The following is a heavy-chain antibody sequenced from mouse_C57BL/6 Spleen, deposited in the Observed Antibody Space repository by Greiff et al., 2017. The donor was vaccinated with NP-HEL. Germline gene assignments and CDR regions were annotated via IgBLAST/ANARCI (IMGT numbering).Heavy chain of an antibody. CDR2: INPNNGGT. J-gene: IGHJ3*01. CDR1: GYTFTDYY. V-gene: IGHV1-26*01. CDR3: ARGDYDGYYGGFAY. Sequence: EVQLQQSGPELVKPGASVKISCKASGYTFTDYYMNWVKQSHGKSLEWIGDINPNNGGTSYNQKFKGKATLTVDKSSSTAYMELRSLTSEDSAVYYCARGDYDGYYGGFAYWGQGTLVTVSA. D-gene: IGHD2-3*01.